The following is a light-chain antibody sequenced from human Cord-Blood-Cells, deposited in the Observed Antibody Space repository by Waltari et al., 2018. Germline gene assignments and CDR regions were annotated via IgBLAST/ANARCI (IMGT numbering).Light chain of an antibody. V-gene: IGLV2-23*01. CDR2: EGS. J-gene: IGLJ2*01. CDR3: CSYAGSSTYVV. CDR1: SSDVGSYNL. Sequence: QPALPQPASVSGSPGQSITIFCTGTSSDVGSYNLVYWYQQHPGKAPKHMIYEGSKRRAGVSDRFSGAKSGNTASLTISGLQAEDEADYYCCSYAGSSTYVVFGGGTKLTVL.